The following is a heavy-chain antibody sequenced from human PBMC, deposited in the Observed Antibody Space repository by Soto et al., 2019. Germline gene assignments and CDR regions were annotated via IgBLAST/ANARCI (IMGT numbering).Heavy chain of an antibody. J-gene: IGHJ4*02. Sequence: EVQLVQSGGGVVQPGGSLKLSCAASGFTFSASAIHWVRQASGKGLEWVGRIRSEANTYATAYAASVIGRFTISRDDSESTAYLQMNSLKAEDTAMYYCXXLIXITMXPQAEWGQGTLVTVSS. CDR1: GFTFSASA. CDR3: XXLIXITMXPQAE. D-gene: IGHD3-10*01. CDR2: IRSEANTYAT. V-gene: IGHV3-73*01.